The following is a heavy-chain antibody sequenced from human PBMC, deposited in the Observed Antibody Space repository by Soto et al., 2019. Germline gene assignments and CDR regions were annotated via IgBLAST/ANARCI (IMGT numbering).Heavy chain of an antibody. CDR3: ARDGGSDSPHDY. CDR1: GFTFSSYS. Sequence: VQLVESGGGLVQPGGSLRLSCAASGFTFSSYSMNSVRQAPGKGLEWVSYISSTSTTIYYADSLKGRFTISRDNAKNSLYLQMNSLRDEDTAVYYCARDGGSDSPHDYWGPGTLVTVSS. D-gene: IGHD1-26*01. V-gene: IGHV3-48*02. J-gene: IGHJ4*02. CDR2: ISSTSTTI.